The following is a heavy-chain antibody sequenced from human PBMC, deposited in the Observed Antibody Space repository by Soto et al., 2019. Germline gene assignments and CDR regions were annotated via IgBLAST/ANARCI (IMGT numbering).Heavy chain of an antibody. CDR1: GFTFSSYW. CDR3: ARIVRKGREFWAYYFDY. CDR2: IKQDGSEK. J-gene: IGHJ4*02. Sequence: GGSLRLSCAASGFTFSSYWMSWVRQAPGKGLEWVANIKQDGSEKYYVDSVKGRFTISRDNAKNSLYLQMNSLRAEDTAVYYCARIVRKGREFWAYYFDYWGQGTLVTVSS. D-gene: IGHD3-10*01. V-gene: IGHV3-7*05.